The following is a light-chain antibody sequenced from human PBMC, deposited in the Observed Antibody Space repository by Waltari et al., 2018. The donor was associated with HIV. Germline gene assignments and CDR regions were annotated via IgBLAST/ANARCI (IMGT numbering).Light chain of an antibody. J-gene: IGLJ3*02. V-gene: IGLV2-23*02. CDR2: EVS. Sequence: QSALTQPASVSGSPGQSITISCTGTSSDVGSYNLVSWYQQHPGKAPKLMIYEVSKRPSGVPNRFSCSKSGNTASLTISGLQAEDEADYYCCSYAGSSTWVFGGGTKLTVL. CDR1: SSDVGSYNL. CDR3: CSYAGSSTWV.